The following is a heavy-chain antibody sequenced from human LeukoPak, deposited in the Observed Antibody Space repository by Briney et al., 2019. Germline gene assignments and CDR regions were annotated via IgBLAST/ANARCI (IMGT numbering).Heavy chain of an antibody. CDR2: INPNSGGT. CDR1: GYTFTGYY. V-gene: IGHV1-2*02. D-gene: IGHD4-23*01. J-gene: IGHJ4*02. Sequence: ASVKVSCKASGYTFTGYYMHWVRQAPGQGLEWMGWINPNSGGTNYAQRFQGRVTITRNTSISTAYMELSSLRSEDTAVYYCARDSVEKKFDYWGQGTLVTVSS. CDR3: ARDSVEKKFDY.